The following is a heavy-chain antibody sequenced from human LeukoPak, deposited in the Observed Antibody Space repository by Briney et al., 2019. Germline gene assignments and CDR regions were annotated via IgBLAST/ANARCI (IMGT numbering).Heavy chain of an antibody. Sequence: PGGSLRLSCAASGFTFSTYGMHWVRQAPGRGLEWVAVISYDGTNKYYGDSVKGRFSISRDNSKNTLYLQMNSLRAEDTAVYYCARAVGPFDYWGQGTLVTGSS. V-gene: IGHV3-33*01. J-gene: IGHJ4*02. CDR1: GFTFSTYG. CDR3: ARAVGPFDY. CDR2: ISYDGTNK.